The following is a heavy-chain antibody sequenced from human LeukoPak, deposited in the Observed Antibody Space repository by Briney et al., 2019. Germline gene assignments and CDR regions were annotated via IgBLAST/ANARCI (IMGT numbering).Heavy chain of an antibody. D-gene: IGHD3-3*01. CDR2: IYYSGST. J-gene: IGHJ3*02. Sequence: SETLSLTCTVSGGSISSSSYYWGWIRQPPGKGLEWIGSIYYSGSTYYNPSLKSRVTISVDTSKNQFSLKLSSVTAADTAVYYCARQGYYDFRSGPDAFDIWGQGTMVTVSP. CDR1: GGSISSSSYY. CDR3: ARQGYYDFRSGPDAFDI. V-gene: IGHV4-39*01.